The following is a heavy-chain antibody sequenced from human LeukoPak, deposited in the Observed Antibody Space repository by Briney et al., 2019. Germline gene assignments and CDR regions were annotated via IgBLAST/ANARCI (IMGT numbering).Heavy chain of an antibody. CDR2: IYPGDSDT. D-gene: IGHD3-22*01. V-gene: IGHV5-51*01. J-gene: IGHJ4*02. CDR1: GSCFTSYW. CDR3: VRLSYYYDSTIDY. Sequence: GASPKISCKGSGSCFTSYWIGWVRPMPGKGLEWMGIIYPGDSDTRYSPSFQGQVTTSADKSISTAYLQWSSLKASDTAMYYCVRLSYYYDSTIDYWGQGTLVTVSS.